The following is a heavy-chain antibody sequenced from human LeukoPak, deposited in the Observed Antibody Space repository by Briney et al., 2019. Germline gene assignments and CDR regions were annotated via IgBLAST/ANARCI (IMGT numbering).Heavy chain of an antibody. J-gene: IGHJ5*02. CDR3: ARSDILVVPAATPDNWFDP. V-gene: IGHV1-3*01. Sequence: GASVRVSCKASGYTFTSYAMHWVRQAPGQRLEWMGWINAGNGNTKYSQKFQGRVTITRDTSASTAYMELSSLRSEDTAVYYCARSDILVVPAATPDNWFDPWGQGTLVTVSS. D-gene: IGHD2-2*01. CDR2: INAGNGNT. CDR1: GYTFTSYA.